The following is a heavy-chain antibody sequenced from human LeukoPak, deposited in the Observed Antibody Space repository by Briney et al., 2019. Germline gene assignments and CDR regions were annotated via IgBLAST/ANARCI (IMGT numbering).Heavy chain of an antibody. D-gene: IGHD6-13*01. CDR3: ARDISGSYSRSWYDY. Sequence: SVKVSCKASGGTFSSYAISWVRQAPGQGLEWMGGIIPIFGTANYAQKLQGRVTMTTDTSTSTAYMELRSLRSDDTAVYYCARDISGSYSRSWYDYWGQGTLVTVSS. CDR1: GGTFSSYA. V-gene: IGHV1-69*05. J-gene: IGHJ4*02. CDR2: IIPIFGTA.